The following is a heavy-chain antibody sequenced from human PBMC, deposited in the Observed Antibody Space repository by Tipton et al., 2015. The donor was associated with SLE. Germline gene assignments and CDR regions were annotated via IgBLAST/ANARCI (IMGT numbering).Heavy chain of an antibody. J-gene: IGHJ4*02. CDR3: ARETNALYYYDTSGSYFDC. Sequence: SLRLSCAASGYTFSDYYMSWVRQVPGKGLEWVSYISSSSSYTNYADSVKGRFTISRDNSKNTLYLQMNSLRAEDTAVYYCARETNALYYYDTSGSYFDCWGQGTLVTVSS. V-gene: IGHV3-11*06. CDR2: ISSSSSYT. D-gene: IGHD3-22*01. CDR1: GYTFSDYY.